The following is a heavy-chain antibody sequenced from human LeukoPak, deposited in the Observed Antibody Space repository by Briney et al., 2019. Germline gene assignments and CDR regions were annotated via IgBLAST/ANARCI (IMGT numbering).Heavy chain of an antibody. J-gene: IGHJ4*02. Sequence: SGGSLRLSCSASGFTFSSYAMSWVRQAPGKGLEWVSTIGGSDTNTYYADSVKGRFSISRDNAKNTLYLQMNSLRAEDTAVYYCARYLGSSLVFDYWGQGTLVTVSS. CDR2: IGGSDTNT. CDR3: ARYLGSSLVFDY. V-gene: IGHV3-23*01. D-gene: IGHD6-13*01. CDR1: GFTFSSYA.